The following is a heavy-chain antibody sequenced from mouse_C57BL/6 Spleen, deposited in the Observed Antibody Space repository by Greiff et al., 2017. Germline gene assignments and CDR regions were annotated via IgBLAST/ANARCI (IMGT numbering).Heavy chain of an antibody. CDR3: ARWLLQNLYYAMDY. D-gene: IGHD2-3*01. Sequence: EVQLQQSGPVLVKPGASVKMSCKASGYTFTDYYMNWVKQSHGKSLEWIGVINPYNGGTSYNQKFKGKATLTVDKSSGTAYMELNSLTSEDSAVYYCARWLLQNLYYAMDYWGQGTSVTVSS. CDR2: INPYNGGT. J-gene: IGHJ4*01. V-gene: IGHV1-19*01. CDR1: GYTFTDYY.